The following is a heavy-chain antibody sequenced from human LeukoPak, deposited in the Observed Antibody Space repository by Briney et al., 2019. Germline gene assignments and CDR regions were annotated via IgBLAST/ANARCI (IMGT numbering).Heavy chain of an antibody. CDR1: GGSISSGSYY. CDR2: IYTSGST. J-gene: IGHJ4*02. CDR3: ARGLSIARLD. D-gene: IGHD6-6*01. V-gene: IGHV4-61*02. Sequence: SETLSLTCTVSGGSISSGSYYWSWIRQPAGKGLEWIGRIYTSGSTNYNPSLKSRVTISVDTSKNQFSLKLSSVTAADTAVYYCARGLSIARLDWGQGTLVTVSS.